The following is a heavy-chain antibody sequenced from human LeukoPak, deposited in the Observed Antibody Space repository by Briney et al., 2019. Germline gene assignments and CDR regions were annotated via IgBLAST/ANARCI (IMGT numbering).Heavy chain of an antibody. Sequence: GESLKISCQVSGYIFTNYWIGWVRQMPGKGVESMGIIYPAVSDTTYSPSFEGQVTISADRSIDTVYLQWSSLKASDTATYYCARQSRDGSKTRGYYFDSWGQGTLVTVSS. V-gene: IGHV5-51*01. D-gene: IGHD3-10*01. J-gene: IGHJ4*02. CDR2: IYPAVSDT. CDR1: GYIFTNYW. CDR3: ARQSRDGSKTRGYYFDS.